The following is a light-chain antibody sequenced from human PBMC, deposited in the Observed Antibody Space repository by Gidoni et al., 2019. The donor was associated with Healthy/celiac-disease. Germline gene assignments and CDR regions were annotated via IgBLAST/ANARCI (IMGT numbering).Light chain of an antibody. CDR2: SNN. CDR3: AALDDSMNGQV. CDR1: RSNSGSNP. J-gene: IGLJ3*02. V-gene: IGLV1-44*01. Sequence: QAVLTQPPSEYGTPGQWVTIACSGSRSNSGSNPVNWYQQLPVTAHNLLIDSNNTRPSGVPDRFSGSKSGTSASLAISGLQSEDEAEYYCAALDDSMNGQVFGGGIKLTVL.